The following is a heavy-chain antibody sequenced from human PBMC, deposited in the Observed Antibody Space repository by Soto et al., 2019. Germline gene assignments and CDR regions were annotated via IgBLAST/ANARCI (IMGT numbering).Heavy chain of an antibody. Sequence: SETLSLTCAVYGGSFSGYYWSWIRQPPGKGLEWIGEINHSGSTNYNPSLKSRVTISVDTSKNQFSLKLSSVTAADTAVYYCARTIVVVPAAMAEFDYWGHGTLVTVSS. CDR1: GGSFSGYY. J-gene: IGHJ4*01. D-gene: IGHD2-2*01. CDR2: INHSGST. V-gene: IGHV4-34*01. CDR3: ARTIVVVPAAMAEFDY.